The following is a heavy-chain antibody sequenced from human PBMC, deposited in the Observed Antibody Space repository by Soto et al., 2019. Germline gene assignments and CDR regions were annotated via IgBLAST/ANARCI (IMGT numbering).Heavy chain of an antibody. CDR3: VRDRGYSCFER. CDR1: GFSFSSDW. Sequence: GGTLRRSCAASGFSFSSDWMAWVRQAPGKGLEWVANINEDGSAKDFVDSVKGRFTISRDNAKKSVYLQMNSLKAEDTAVYYCVRDRGYSCFERWGQGNPGRVSS. V-gene: IGHV3-7*03. CDR2: INEDGSAK. D-gene: IGHD5-18*01. J-gene: IGHJ4*02.